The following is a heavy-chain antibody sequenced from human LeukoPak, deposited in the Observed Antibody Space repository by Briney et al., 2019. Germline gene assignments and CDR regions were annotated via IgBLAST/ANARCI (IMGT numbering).Heavy chain of an antibody. CDR2: SSGSGDSA. CDR1: GFTFSNAW. Sequence: PGGSLRLSCAASGFTFSNAWMSWVRQAPGKGLEWVSASSGSGDSADYADAVKGRFTISRDNSKSTLYLQMTSLRVDDTAVYYCAKRATAGGFDSWGQGTLVTVSS. J-gene: IGHJ4*02. V-gene: IGHV3-23*01. D-gene: IGHD6-13*01. CDR3: AKRATAGGFDS.